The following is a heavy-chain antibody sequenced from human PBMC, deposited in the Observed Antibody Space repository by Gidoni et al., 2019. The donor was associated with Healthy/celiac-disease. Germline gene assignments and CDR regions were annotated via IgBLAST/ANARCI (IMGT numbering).Heavy chain of an antibody. J-gene: IGHJ3*02. CDR2: IYYSGST. CDR3: ARDNGRDIVVVPAAAGAFDI. D-gene: IGHD2-2*01. CDR1: GGSISSGGYY. Sequence: QVQLQESGPGLVKPSQTLSLPCTVSGGSISSGGYYWSWIRQHPGKGLEWIGYIYYSGSTYYNPSLKSRVTISVDTSKNQFSLKLSSVTAADTAVYYCARDNGRDIVVVPAAAGAFDIWGQGTMVTVSS. V-gene: IGHV4-31*03.